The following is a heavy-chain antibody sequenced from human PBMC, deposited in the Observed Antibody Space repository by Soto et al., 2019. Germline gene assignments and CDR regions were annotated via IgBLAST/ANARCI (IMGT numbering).Heavy chain of an antibody. D-gene: IGHD6-19*01. Sequence: EVQLLESGGGLVQPGGSLRLSCAAPGLTFSNYAMNWVRQAPGKGLEWVSVISGSGGSTYYADSVKGRFTISRDNSKNTLYLQMNSLRGEDTAVYYCAKRSSGWYFDYWGLGTLVTVSS. CDR3: AKRSSGWYFDY. J-gene: IGHJ4*02. CDR2: ISGSGGST. CDR1: GLTFSNYA. V-gene: IGHV3-23*01.